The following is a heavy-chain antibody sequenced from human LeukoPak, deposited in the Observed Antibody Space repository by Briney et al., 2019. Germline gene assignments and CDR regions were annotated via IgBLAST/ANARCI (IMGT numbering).Heavy chain of an antibody. D-gene: IGHD6-19*01. J-gene: IGHJ4*02. CDR2: ISYDGSNK. CDR3: AKDRGSSGWYSGY. V-gene: IGHV3-30*18. CDR1: GFTFNNYW. Sequence: SLRLSCTASGFTFNNYWMSWVRQAPGKGLEWVAVISYDGSNKYYADSVKGRFTISRDNSKNTLYLQMNSLRAEDTAVYYCAKDRGSSGWYSGYWGQGTLVTVSS.